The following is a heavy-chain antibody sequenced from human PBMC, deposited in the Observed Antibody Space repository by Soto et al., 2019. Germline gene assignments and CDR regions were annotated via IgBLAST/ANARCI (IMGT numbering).Heavy chain of an antibody. D-gene: IGHD2-2*01. J-gene: IGHJ4*02. Sequence: QVQLQESGPGLVKPSQTLSLTCSVSGGSVSNGAHYWSWIRQRPGKGLESIGYIYYSGDTQYNPSLKSRLTISVDTSKDQFSLKLTSVTAADAAVYYCARVDSASWLDYWGQGTLVTVSS. CDR3: ARVDSASWLDY. V-gene: IGHV4-31*03. CDR1: GGSVSNGAHY. CDR2: IYYSGDT.